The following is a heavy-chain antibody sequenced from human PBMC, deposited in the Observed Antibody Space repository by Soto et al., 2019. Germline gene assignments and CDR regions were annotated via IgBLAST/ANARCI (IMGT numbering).Heavy chain of an antibody. CDR3: ARDRGVAPPVAGNTHYYYYMDV. Sequence: QDQLVQSGVEVKKPGASVKVSCKASGYSFTNYGITWVRQAPGQGFEWMGWISAYNGNTNYAQKFQGRGTMTTDASTSTAYLEWRSLRSDDTAVYYCARDRGVAPPVAGNTHYYYYMDVWGKGTTVTVSS. V-gene: IGHV1-18*01. CDR1: GYSFTNYG. D-gene: IGHD6-19*01. J-gene: IGHJ6*03. CDR2: ISAYNGNT.